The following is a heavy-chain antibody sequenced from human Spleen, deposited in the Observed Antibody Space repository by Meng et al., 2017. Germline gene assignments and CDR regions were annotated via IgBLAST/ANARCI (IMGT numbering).Heavy chain of an antibody. Sequence: SVKVSCKASGGPFSSYTISWVRQALGQGLEWMGRIIPILGIANYAQKFQGRVTITADKSTSTAYMELSSLRSEDKAVYFCGREKSTSWYFFDYWGQGNRVNVAS. CDR3: GREKSTSWYFFDY. CDR2: IIPILGIA. J-gene: IGHJ4*02. V-gene: IGHV1-69*04. D-gene: IGHD2-2*01. CDR1: GGPFSSYT.